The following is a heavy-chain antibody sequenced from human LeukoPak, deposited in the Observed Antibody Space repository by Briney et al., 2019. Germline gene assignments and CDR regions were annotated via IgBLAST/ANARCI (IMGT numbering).Heavy chain of an antibody. Sequence: GGSLRLSCAASGFIFSDYWMHWVRQAPGKGLEWVASIGQNGGDRNYLDSVKGRFTVSRDNAKNSLYLQINSLRAEDTAVYYCAKDVSHYAMDYWGQGTLVTVSS. CDR3: AKDVSHYAMDY. D-gene: IGHD4-11*01. CDR1: GFIFSDYW. J-gene: IGHJ4*02. CDR2: IGQNGGDR. V-gene: IGHV3-7*01.